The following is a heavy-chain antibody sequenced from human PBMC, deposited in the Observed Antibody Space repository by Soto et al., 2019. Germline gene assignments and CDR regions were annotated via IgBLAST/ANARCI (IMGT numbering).Heavy chain of an antibody. Sequence: SETLSLTCTVSGGPVSSPYWSWIRQPPGKGLEWIGYVYDSGSSNYNASLKGRVAISLDTSKQQSSLKLTSVTAADTAIYYCARDLPYFFTSGTSPYWGQGARVPVAS. D-gene: IGHD3-10*01. CDR3: ARDLPYFFTSGTSPY. V-gene: IGHV4-59*02. CDR2: VYDSGSS. J-gene: IGHJ1*01. CDR1: GGPVSSPY.